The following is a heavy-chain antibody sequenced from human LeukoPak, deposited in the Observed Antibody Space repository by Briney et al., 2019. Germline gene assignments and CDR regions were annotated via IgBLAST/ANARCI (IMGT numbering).Heavy chain of an antibody. CDR2: ISAGADST. D-gene: IGHD4-17*01. CDR3: ARGAYGDYDS. CDR1: TFTFSSYA. Sequence: HTGGSLRLSCAASTFTFSSYAMSWVRQAPGKGLEWVSAISAGADSTYCADSVQGRFTISRDNSKNTLLLQMSGLRAEDTAVYFCARGAYGDYDSWGQGTLVTVSS. J-gene: IGHJ5*01. V-gene: IGHV3-23*01.